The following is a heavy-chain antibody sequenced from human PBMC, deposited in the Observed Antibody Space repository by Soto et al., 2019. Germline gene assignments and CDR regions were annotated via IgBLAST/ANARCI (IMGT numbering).Heavy chain of an antibody. D-gene: IGHD3-9*01. CDR3: ARGYDILSHFDY. J-gene: IGHJ4*02. CDR1: GFTFSSYA. Sequence: EVQLLESGGGLVQPGGSLRLSCATSGFTFSSYAMSLVRQAPGKGLEWVSPISGSGGSTYYADSVKGRFTISRDNSKNTLYLQMNSLRAEDTAVYYCARGYDILSHFDYWGQGTLVTVSS. CDR2: ISGSGGST. V-gene: IGHV3-23*01.